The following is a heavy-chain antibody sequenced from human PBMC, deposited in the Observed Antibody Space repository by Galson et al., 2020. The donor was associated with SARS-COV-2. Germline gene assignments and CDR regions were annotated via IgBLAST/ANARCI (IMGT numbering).Heavy chain of an antibody. D-gene: IGHD6-6*01. CDR1: GFAFSDYA. CDR3: LAYSSSRHNY. J-gene: IGHJ4*02. CDR2: LRSTGGTS. Sequence: EGSLRLSCSASGFAFSDYAMHWVRQAPGKGLQSVSALRSTGGTSFYADSVSGRFTMSRDNSKNIFYLQMTGLRVEVTAFYYCLAYSSSRHNYWGQGTLVTVSS. V-gene: IGHV3-64D*09.